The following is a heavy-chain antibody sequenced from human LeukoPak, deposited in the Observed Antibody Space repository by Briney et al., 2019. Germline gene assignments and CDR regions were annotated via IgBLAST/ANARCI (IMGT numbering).Heavy chain of an antibody. Sequence: GGSLRLSCAASGFTFNTYGMHWVRQAPGKGLEWVAFLRYGGSDKYYADSVKGRFTISRDNSKNTLYLQMNSLTVEDTAVYYCAKDLYTSTWVAEYWGQGTLVTVSS. CDR1: GFTFNTYG. V-gene: IGHV3-30*02. D-gene: IGHD6-13*01. J-gene: IGHJ4*02. CDR3: AKDLYTSTWVAEY. CDR2: LRYGGSDK.